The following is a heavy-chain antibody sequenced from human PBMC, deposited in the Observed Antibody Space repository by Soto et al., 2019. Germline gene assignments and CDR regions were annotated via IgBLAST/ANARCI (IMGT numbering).Heavy chain of an antibody. CDR2: IYNSGST. CDR3: ARMTYDFWSCYVDY. V-gene: IGHV4-59*01. D-gene: IGHD3-3*01. CDR1: GGSLSSYY. Sequence: SETLSLTCTVSGGSLSSYYWSWIRQSPGKGLEWIGFIYNSGSTNYNPSLKNRVTISADTSKNQFSLNLSSVTAEDAAVYFCARMTYDFWSCYVDYWGQGTLVTVSS. J-gene: IGHJ4*02.